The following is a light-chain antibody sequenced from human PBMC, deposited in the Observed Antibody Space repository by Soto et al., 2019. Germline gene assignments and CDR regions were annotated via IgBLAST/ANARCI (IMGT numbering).Light chain of an antibody. CDR2: GAS. V-gene: IGKV3-15*01. Sequence: EIVMTQSPATLSVSPGERATLSCRASQSVSNNLAWYQKKPGQAPRLLIYGASTRATGIPARFSGSGSGTEFTLTISSLQSEDFAVYYCQQRSNWLFTFGPGTKVDIK. CDR3: QQRSNWLFT. J-gene: IGKJ3*01. CDR1: QSVSNN.